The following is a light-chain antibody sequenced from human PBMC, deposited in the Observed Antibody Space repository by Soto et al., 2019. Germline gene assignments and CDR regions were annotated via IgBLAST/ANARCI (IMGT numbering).Light chain of an antibody. CDR1: SSNIGSNY. CDR3: AAWDDSLSGYV. J-gene: IGLJ1*01. Sequence: QSVLTQPPSASGTPGQRVTISCSGSSSNIGSNYVYWYQQLPGTAPKLLIYSNNQRPSGVPDRFSGSKSGTSASLAISGLRSEDEADYYSAAWDDSLSGYVFGTGTKVTVL. V-gene: IGLV1-47*02. CDR2: SNN.